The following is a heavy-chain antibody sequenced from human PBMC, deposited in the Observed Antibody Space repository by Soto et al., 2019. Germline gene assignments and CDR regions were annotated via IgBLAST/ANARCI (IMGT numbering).Heavy chain of an antibody. Sequence: QVQLLQSGAEVKKPGASVKVSCKASGYTFTSYGSSWVRQAPGQGLEWMGWISAYNGNPNYAHKLQGRVTMTTDTSTSKAYMELRSLRSDDTAVYYCVVAAQPYYFDYWGQGTLVTVSS. J-gene: IGHJ4*02. CDR2: ISAYNGNP. CDR1: GYTFTSYG. CDR3: VVAAQPYYFDY. V-gene: IGHV1-18*01. D-gene: IGHD2-15*01.